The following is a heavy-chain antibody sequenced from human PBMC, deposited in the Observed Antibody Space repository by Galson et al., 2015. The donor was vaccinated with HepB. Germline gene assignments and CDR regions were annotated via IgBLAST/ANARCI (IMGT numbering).Heavy chain of an antibody. Sequence: SLRLSCAASGFTFSYYAMSWVRQAPGKGLEWVSAITPSGGNTYSADSVKGRFTISRDNSKNTLFLQKTGLTADDTAIYYCARVHPEDTSGWYRQALYYFDSWGQGTLVAVSS. CDR2: ITPSGGNT. D-gene: IGHD6-19*01. J-gene: IGHJ4*02. CDR1: GFTFSYYA. V-gene: IGHV3-23*01. CDR3: ARVHPEDTSGWYRQALYYFDS.